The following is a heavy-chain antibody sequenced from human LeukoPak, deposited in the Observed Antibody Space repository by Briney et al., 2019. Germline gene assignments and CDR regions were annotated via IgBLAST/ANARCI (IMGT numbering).Heavy chain of an antibody. CDR1: GYTFTRYY. V-gene: IGHV1-2*02. J-gene: IGHJ5*02. CDR2: INPNSGGT. CDR3: GRGDKTFDP. Sequence: ASVKVSCKASGYTFTRYYIHWVRQAPGQVLEWMGWINPNSGGTNYAQKFQGRVTMTRDTSIPTAYMELNSLISDDTAVYYCGRGDKTFDPWGQGTLVTVSS.